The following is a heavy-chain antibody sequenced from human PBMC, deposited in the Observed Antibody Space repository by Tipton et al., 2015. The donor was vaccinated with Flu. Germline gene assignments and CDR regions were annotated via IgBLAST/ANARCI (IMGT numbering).Heavy chain of an antibody. CDR2: IYHSGST. Sequence: GLVKPSETLSLSCSVSGASITDYHWSWIRQPPGKGLEWIGSIYHSGSTYYNPSLKSRVTISVDTSKNQFSLKLSSVTAADTAVYSCARVLVAGTGPLFDYWGQGTLVTVSS. CDR3: ARVLVAGTGPLFDY. J-gene: IGHJ4*02. V-gene: IGHV4-38-2*02. D-gene: IGHD6-19*01. CDR1: GASITDYH.